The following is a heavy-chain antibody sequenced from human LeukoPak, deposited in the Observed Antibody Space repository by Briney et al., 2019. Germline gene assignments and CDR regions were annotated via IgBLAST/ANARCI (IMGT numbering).Heavy chain of an antibody. J-gene: IGHJ4*02. Sequence: SETLSLTCTVSGGSIGSYYWSWIRQPPGKGLEWIGYIYYSGSTNYNPSLKSRVTISVDTSKNQFSLKLSSVTAADTAVYYCARGGLGPPFDYWGQGTLVTVSS. D-gene: IGHD3-16*01. CDR1: GGSIGSYY. V-gene: IGHV4-59*01. CDR3: ARGGLGPPFDY. CDR2: IYYSGST.